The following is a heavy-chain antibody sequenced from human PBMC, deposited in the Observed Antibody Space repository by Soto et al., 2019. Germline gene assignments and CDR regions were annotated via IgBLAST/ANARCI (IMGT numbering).Heavy chain of an antibody. CDR1: GGSISSGGYY. V-gene: IGHV4-31*03. Sequence: PSETLSLTCTVSGGSISSGGYYWSWIRQHPGKGLEWIGYIYYSGSTYYNPSLKSRVTISVDTSKNQFSLKLSSVTAADTAVYYGGGKSSSAGGWFAPGGQGTLVTVSS. CDR2: IYYSGST. D-gene: IGHD6-13*01. J-gene: IGHJ5*02. CDR3: GGKSSSAGGWFAP.